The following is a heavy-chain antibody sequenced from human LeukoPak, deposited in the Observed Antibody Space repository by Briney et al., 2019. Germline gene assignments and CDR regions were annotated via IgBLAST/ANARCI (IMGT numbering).Heavy chain of an antibody. J-gene: IGHJ6*02. D-gene: IGHD6-13*01. CDR2: INHSGST. V-gene: IGHV4-34*01. Sequence: PSETLSLTCAVYGGSFSGYYWSWIRQPPGKGLEWIGEINHSGSTNYNPSLKSRVTISVDTSKNQFSLKLSSVTAADTAVYYCARHRAQDSSSWYWYYYGMDVWGQGTTVTVSS. CDR3: ARHRAQDSSSWYWYYYGMDV. CDR1: GGSFSGYY.